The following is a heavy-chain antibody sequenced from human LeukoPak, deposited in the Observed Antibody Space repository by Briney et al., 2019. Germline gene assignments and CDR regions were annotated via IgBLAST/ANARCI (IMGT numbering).Heavy chain of an antibody. J-gene: IGHJ4*02. CDR3: ARYSSGWSFEY. Sequence: GGSLRLSCAASAFTFSSYWMSWVRQAPGKGLEWVANIKQDGSEKHYVDSVKGRFTISRDNAKNSLYLRMNSLRAEDTAVYYCARYSSGWSFEYWGQGTLVTVSS. CDR1: AFTFSSYW. D-gene: IGHD6-19*01. CDR2: IKQDGSEK. V-gene: IGHV3-7*05.